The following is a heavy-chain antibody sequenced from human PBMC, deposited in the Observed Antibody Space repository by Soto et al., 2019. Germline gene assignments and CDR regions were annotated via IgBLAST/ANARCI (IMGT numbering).Heavy chain of an antibody. CDR1: GFAFSSYA. J-gene: IGHJ4*02. D-gene: IGHD5-12*01. V-gene: IGHV3-64D*06. CDR2: VRGNGDPP. CDR3: VKSRGGNNFDFFD. Sequence: GGSLRLSCAASGFAFSSYALNWVRQAPGKGLEYISGVRGNGDPPFYTDSVKGRFTISRDTSKNTLYLQMTTLSADDTAVYYCVKSRGGNNFDFFDWGQGTLVTVSS.